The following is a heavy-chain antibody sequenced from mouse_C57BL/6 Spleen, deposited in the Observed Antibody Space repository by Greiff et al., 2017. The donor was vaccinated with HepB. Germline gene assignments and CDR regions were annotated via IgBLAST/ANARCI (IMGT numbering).Heavy chain of an antibody. CDR2: ISYDGSN. J-gene: IGHJ1*03. Sequence: ESGPGLVKPSQSLSLTCSVPGYSITSGYYWNWIRQFPANKLEWMGYISYDGSNNYNPSLKNRISITRDTSKNQFFLKLNSVTTEDTATYYCARENWEGWYFDVWGTGTTVTVSS. CDR1: GYSITSGYY. CDR3: ARENWEGWYFDV. D-gene: IGHD4-1*01. V-gene: IGHV3-6*01.